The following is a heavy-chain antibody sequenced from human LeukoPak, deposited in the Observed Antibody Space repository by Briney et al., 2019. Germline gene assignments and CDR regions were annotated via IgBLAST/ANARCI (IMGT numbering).Heavy chain of an antibody. CDR1: GFTFSSYG. CDR3: AKDPVHSSSWQYYFDY. CDR2: ISYDGSNK. J-gene: IGHJ4*02. Sequence: QPGGSLRLSCAASGFTFSSYGMHWVRQAPGKGLEGVAVISYDGSNKYYADSVKGRFTISRDNSKNTLYLQMNSLRAEDTAVYYCAKDPVHSSSWQYYFDYWGQGTLVTVSS. V-gene: IGHV3-30*18. D-gene: IGHD6-13*01.